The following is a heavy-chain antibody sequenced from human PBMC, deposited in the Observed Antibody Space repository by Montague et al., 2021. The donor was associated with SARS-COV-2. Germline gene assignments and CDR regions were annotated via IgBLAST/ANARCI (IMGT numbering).Heavy chain of an antibody. CDR3: ARFLRRVVPAATGHWEKNYNYYYMDV. Sequence: SETLSLTCAVYSGSFSDYYWSWIRQPPGKGLEWIGEINHSGSTXXXPSXXXRVTISVDTSKNQFSLKLSSVTAADTAVYYCARFLRRVVPAATGHWEKNYNYYYMDVWGKGTTVTVSS. D-gene: IGHD2-2*01. J-gene: IGHJ6*03. CDR1: SGSFSDYY. V-gene: IGHV4-34*01. CDR2: INHSGST.